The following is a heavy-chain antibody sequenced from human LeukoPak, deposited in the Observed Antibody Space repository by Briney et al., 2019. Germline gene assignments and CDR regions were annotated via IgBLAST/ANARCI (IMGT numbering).Heavy chain of an antibody. CDR3: ARRIAARPWDY. CDR1: GGSISSYY. J-gene: IGHJ4*02. D-gene: IGHD6-6*01. Sequence: SETLSLTCTVSGGSISSYYWSWIRQPPGKGLEWIGYIYYSGSTNYNPSLKSRVTISVDTSKNQFSLKLSSVTAADTAVYYCARRIAARPWDYWGQGTPVTVSS. CDR2: IYYSGST. V-gene: IGHV4-59*01.